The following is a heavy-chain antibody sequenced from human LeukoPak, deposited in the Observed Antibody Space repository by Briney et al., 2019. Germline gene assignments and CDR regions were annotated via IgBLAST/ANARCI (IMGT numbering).Heavy chain of an antibody. CDR1: GYAFTSYG. J-gene: IGHJ5*02. D-gene: IGHD3-10*01. CDR3: ARLNTMVRGDINWFDP. Sequence: ASAKVSCKASGYAFTSYGISWVRQAPGQGLEWMGWISVYNGNTNYAQKLQGRVTMTTDTSTSTAYMELRSLRSDDTAVYYCARLNTMVRGDINWFDPWGQGTLVTVSS. CDR2: ISVYNGNT. V-gene: IGHV1-18*04.